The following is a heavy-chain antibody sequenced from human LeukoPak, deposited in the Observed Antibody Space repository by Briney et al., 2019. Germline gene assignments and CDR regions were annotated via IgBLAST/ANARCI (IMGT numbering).Heavy chain of an antibody. Sequence: PVGSLRLSCAASGFTFSSYWMSWVRQAPGKGLEWVANIKQDGSEKYYVDSVKGRFTISRDNAKNSLYLQMDSLRAEDTAVYYCARGLTTAHDAFDIWGQGTMVTVSS. J-gene: IGHJ3*02. CDR1: GFTFSSYW. CDR3: ARGLTTAHDAFDI. D-gene: IGHD4-17*01. V-gene: IGHV3-7*01. CDR2: IKQDGSEK.